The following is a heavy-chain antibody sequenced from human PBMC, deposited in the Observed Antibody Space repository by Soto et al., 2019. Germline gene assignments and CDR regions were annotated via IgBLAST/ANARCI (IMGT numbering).Heavy chain of an antibody. Sequence: QVQLVQSGAEVKKPGASVKVSCKASGYTFTSYDINWVRQATGQGLEWMGWMNPNSGNTGYAQKFQGRVTRTXXTXIXXAYMELSSLRSEDTAVYYCARADCSGGSCYDPLDYWGQGTLVTVSS. J-gene: IGHJ4*02. CDR3: ARADCSGGSCYDPLDY. V-gene: IGHV1-8*01. CDR1: GYTFTSYD. CDR2: MNPNSGNT. D-gene: IGHD2-15*01.